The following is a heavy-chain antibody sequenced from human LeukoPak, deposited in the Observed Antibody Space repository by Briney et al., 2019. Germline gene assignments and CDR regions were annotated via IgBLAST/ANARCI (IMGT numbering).Heavy chain of an antibody. J-gene: IGHJ4*02. CDR1: GFTFTPYW. CDR2: INGAGSEE. V-gene: IGHV3-7*01. CDR3: ARLGPHHPDY. Sequence: GGSLRLSCAASGFTFTPYWMGWVRQAPGKGLECVANINGAGSEEYYVDSVKGRSTISRDNAKNSLYLQMNSLRAEDTAVYYCARLGPHHPDYWGQGTLVTVSS.